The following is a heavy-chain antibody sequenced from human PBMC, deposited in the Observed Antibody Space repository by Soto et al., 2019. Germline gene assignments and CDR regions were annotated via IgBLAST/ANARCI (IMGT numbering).Heavy chain of an antibody. D-gene: IGHD4-17*01. CDR1: GGSFSGYY. V-gene: IGHV4-34*01. J-gene: IGHJ6*02. CDR2: INHSGST. CDR3: ARFGDLLAILSLSRVTTNYYGMDV. Sequence: PSETLSLTCAVYGGSFSGYYWSWIRQPPGKGLEWIGEINHSGSTIYNPSLKSRVTISVYTSKNQFSLKLSSVTAADTAVYYCARFGDLLAILSLSRVTTNYYGMDVWGQGAPVTVAS.